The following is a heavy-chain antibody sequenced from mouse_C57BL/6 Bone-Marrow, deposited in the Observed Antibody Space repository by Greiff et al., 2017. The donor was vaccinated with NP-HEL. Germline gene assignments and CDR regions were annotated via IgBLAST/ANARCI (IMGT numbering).Heavy chain of an antibody. CDR1: GYTFTSYW. D-gene: IGHD1-1*01. V-gene: IGHV1-61*01. Sequence: QVQLQQPGAELVRPGSSVKLSCKASGYTFTSYWMDWVKQRPGQGLEWIGNIYPSDSETHYNQKFKDKATLTVDKSSSTADMQLSSLTSEDSAVYYCARDYYGSSPYFDYWGQGTTLTVSS. J-gene: IGHJ2*01. CDR2: IYPSDSET. CDR3: ARDYYGSSPYFDY.